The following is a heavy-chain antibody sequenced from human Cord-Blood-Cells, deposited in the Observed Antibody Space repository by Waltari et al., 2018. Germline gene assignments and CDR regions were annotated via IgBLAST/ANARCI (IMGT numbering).Heavy chain of an antibody. CDR2: INPNSGGT. J-gene: IGHJ4*02. V-gene: IGHV1-2*04. CDR1: GYTFTGYY. CDR3: AREELGIFSGCDY. Sequence: QVQLVQSGAEVKKPGASVKVSCKAPGYTFTGYYMHWVRQAPGQGLEWMGWINPNSGGTNYAQKFQGWVTMTRDTSISTAYMELSRLRSDDTAVYYCAREELGIFSGCDYWGQGTLVTVSS. D-gene: IGHD7-27*01.